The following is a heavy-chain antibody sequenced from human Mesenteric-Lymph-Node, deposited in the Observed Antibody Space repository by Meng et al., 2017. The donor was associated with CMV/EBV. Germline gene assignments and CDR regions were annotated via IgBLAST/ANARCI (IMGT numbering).Heavy chain of an antibody. CDR3: ARDSGRVNY. V-gene: IGHV3-7*01. D-gene: IGHD1-26*01. CDR2: IKQDGSEK. Sequence: GGSLRLSCAASGFSFNSYSMNWVRQAPGKGLEWVANIKQDGSEKYYVDSVKGRFTISRDNAKNSLYLQMNSLRAEDTAVYYCARDSGRVNYWGQGTLVTVSS. J-gene: IGHJ4*02. CDR1: GFSFNSYS.